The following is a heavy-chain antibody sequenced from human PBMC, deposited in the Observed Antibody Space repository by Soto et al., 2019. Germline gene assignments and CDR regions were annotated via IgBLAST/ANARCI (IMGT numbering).Heavy chain of an antibody. J-gene: IGHJ6*03. Sequence: GASVKVSCKASGYTFTSYGISWVRQAPGQGLEWMGWISAYNGNTNYAQKLQGRVTMTTNTSISTAYMELRSLRSEDTAVYYCARVNYGFWSGYYTYYYYYMDVWGKGTTVTVSS. CDR3: ARVNYGFWSGYYTYYYYYMDV. CDR1: GYTFTSYG. V-gene: IGHV1-18*01. CDR2: ISAYNGNT. D-gene: IGHD3-3*01.